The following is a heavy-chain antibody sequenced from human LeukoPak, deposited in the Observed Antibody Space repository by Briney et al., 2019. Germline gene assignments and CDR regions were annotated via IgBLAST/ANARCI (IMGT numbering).Heavy chain of an antibody. CDR3: ARADCSSSCPSDD. CDR1: GYTFTGYY. Sequence: ASVKVSCKACGYTFTGYYMHWVRQAPGQGLEWMGRINPNSDGTNYAQRFQGRVTMTRVTSISTAYMELSRLRSDDTAVYYCARADCSSSCPSDDWGQGTLVTVSS. CDR2: INPNSDGT. V-gene: IGHV1-2*06. D-gene: IGHD6-13*01. J-gene: IGHJ4*02.